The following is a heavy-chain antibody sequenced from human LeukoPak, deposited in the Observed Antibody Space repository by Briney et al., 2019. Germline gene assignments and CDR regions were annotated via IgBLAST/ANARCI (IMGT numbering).Heavy chain of an antibody. CDR3: ATKYSVAVAANPPYFDN. CDR2: INQRGST. J-gene: IGHJ4*02. Sequence: TSETLSLTCGVYGGSSSGYYWSWIRQSPGRGLEWIGEINQRGSTNYNPSLRSRVTISVDTSKNQFSLKLTSVTAADTAVYYCATKYSVAVAANPPYFDNWGQGTLVTVSS. D-gene: IGHD6-19*01. V-gene: IGHV4-34*01. CDR1: GGSSSGYY.